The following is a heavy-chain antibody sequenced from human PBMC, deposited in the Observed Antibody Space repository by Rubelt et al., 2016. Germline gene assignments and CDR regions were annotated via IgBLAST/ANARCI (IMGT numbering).Heavy chain of an antibody. V-gene: IGHV1-69*19. J-gene: IGHJ1*01. Sequence: QVQLVQSGAEVKKPGSSVKVSCKASGGTFSSYAISWVRQAPGQGLAWLGGIIPIFGTANSQQKVQGRCTISADETAGAAYRERSSLRSEDTAVDYCASAVGYQNQGNVQHWGQGTLVTVSS. D-gene: IGHD1-1*01. CDR3: ASAVGYQNQGNVQH. CDR2: IIPIFGTA. CDR1: GGTFSSYA.